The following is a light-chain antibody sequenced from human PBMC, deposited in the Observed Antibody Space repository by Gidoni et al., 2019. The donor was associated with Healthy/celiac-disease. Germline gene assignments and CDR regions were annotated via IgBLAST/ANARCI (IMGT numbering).Light chain of an antibody. CDR2: QAS. V-gene: IGKV1-5*03. CDR3: QQYNT. CDR1: QSISSW. J-gene: IGKJ1*01. Sequence: DIQMTQSPSTLSASVGDRVTITCRASQSISSWLAWYQQKPGKAPKLLIYQASSFESGVPSRFCCSGSVTEFTLTISSLHPDDFATYYCQQYNTFGQGTKVEIK.